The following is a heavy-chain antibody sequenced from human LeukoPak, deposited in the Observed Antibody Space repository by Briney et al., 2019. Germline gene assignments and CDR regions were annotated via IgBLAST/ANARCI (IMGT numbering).Heavy chain of an antibody. J-gene: IGHJ6*02. CDR1: GFTFSSYA. CDR3: ARDGQLITFGGVIVIPGDV. V-gene: IGHV3-23*01. D-gene: IGHD3-16*02. Sequence: GGSLRLSCAASGFTFSSYAMSWVRQAPGKGLEWVSAISGSGGSTYYADSVKGRFTISRDNAKNSLYLQMNSLRDEDTAVYYCARDGQLITFGGVIVIPGDVWGQGTTVTVSS. CDR2: ISGSGGST.